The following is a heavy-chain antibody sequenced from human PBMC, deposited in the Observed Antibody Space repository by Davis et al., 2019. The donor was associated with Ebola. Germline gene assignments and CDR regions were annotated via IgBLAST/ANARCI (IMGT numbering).Heavy chain of an antibody. Sequence: GESLKISCAASGFTFSSYAMSWVRQAPGKGLEWVSAISGSGDRPDYAESVRGRFTVSRDNSKSTVYLQMNSLRSDDTAIYYWAKGMDFDGGAWALLESWGQGTLVTVSA. J-gene: IGHJ4*02. D-gene: IGHD2-21*02. CDR3: AKGMDFDGGAWALLES. CDR2: ISGSGDRP. V-gene: IGHV3-23*01. CDR1: GFTFSSYA.